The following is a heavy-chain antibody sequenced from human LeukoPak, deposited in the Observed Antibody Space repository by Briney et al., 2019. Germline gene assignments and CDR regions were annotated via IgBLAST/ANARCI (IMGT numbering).Heavy chain of an antibody. CDR3: ARDHVPYYYDSSGGSDY. V-gene: IGHV3-30-3*01. D-gene: IGHD3-22*01. CDR1: GFTFSNYA. J-gene: IGHJ4*02. CDR2: ISYDGSNK. Sequence: GGSLRLSCAASGFTFSNYAMNWVRRAPGKGLEWVAVISYDGSNKYYADSVKGRFTISRDNSKNTLYLQMNSLRAEDTAVYYCARDHVPYYYDSSGGSDYWGQGTLVTVSS.